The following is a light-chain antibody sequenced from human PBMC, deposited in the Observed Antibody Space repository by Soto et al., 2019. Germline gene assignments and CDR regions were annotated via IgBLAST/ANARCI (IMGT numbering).Light chain of an antibody. J-gene: IGKJ1*01. CDR1: QSISSY. V-gene: IGKV1-39*01. CDR2: GAS. CDR3: QRDYSTPRT. Sequence: DIQMTQSPSSLSASVGDRVTITCRASQSISSYLNWYQQKPGKAHKXLIYGASSLQSGVPSRFSGSGSGTDLTITISSLQPEDFETYDCQRDYSTPRTFGQGTKVDIK.